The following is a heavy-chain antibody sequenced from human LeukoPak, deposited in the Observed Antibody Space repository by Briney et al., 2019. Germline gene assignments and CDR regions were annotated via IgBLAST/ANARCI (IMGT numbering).Heavy chain of an antibody. V-gene: IGHV4-61*02. D-gene: IGHD2-15*01. CDR3: AREGRYCSGGSCSYMDV. J-gene: IGHJ6*03. CDR1: GDSISSGDYY. Sequence: PSETLSLTCTVSGDSISSGDYYWSWIRQPAGKGLEWIGRISSSGSTNYNPSLKCRVTISVDTSKNQFSLKLSSVTAADTAVYYCAREGRYCSGGSCSYMDVWGKGTTVTVSS. CDR2: ISSSGST.